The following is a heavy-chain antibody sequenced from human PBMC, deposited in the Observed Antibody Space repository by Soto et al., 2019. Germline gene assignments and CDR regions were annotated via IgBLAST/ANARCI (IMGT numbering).Heavy chain of an antibody. V-gene: IGHV4-28*01. CDR1: GYSISSSNW. CDR3: ARREIQGPIDY. Sequence: QEQRQESGPGLVKPSDTLSLTCAVSGYSISSSNWWGWIRQPPGKGLEWIGYIYYSGTTYYNPSLKSRVTMSVDTSKNQFSLKLTSVTAVDTAVYYCARREIQGPIDYWGQGTLVSVSS. CDR2: IYYSGTT. D-gene: IGHD1-26*01. J-gene: IGHJ4*02.